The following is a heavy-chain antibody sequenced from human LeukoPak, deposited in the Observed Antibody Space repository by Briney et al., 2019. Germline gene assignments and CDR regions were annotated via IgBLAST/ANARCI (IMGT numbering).Heavy chain of an antibody. D-gene: IGHD3-16*01. V-gene: IGHV4-34*01. J-gene: IGHJ4*02. Sequence: SETLSLTCAVYGGSFSGYYWSWIRQPPGKGLEWIGEINHSGSTNYNPSLKSRVTISVDTSKNQFSLKLSSVTAADTAVYYCARGWGALPLSYWGQGTLVTVSS. CDR3: ARGWGALPLSY. CDR1: GGSFSGYY. CDR2: INHSGST.